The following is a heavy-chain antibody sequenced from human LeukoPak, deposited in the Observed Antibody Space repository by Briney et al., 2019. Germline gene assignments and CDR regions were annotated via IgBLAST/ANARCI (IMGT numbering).Heavy chain of an antibody. J-gene: IGHJ6*04. CDR3: AELGITMIGGV. V-gene: IGHV3-48*03. CDR1: GFTFSSFE. CDR2: ISSRGSTI. Sequence: GGSLRLSCAASGFTFSSFEMNWVRQAPGKGLEWVSYISSRGSTIYYADSVKGRFTISRDNAKNSLYLQMNSLRAEDTAVYYCAELGITMIGGVWGKGTTVTISS. D-gene: IGHD3-10*02.